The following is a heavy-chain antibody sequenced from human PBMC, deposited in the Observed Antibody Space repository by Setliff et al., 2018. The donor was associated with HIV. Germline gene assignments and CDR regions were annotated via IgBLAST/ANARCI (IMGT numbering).Heavy chain of an antibody. CDR2: ISGSGGST. J-gene: IGHJ4*02. D-gene: IGHD6-19*01. CDR3: ARIQYSSGWYPALDY. V-gene: IGHV3-23*01. Sequence: AGGSLRLSCAASGFYFSIYAMSWVRQAPGKGLKWVSGISGSGGSTYYADSVKGRFTISRDNSKNTLYLQMNSLRAGDTAIYYCARIQYSSGWYPALDYWGQGTLVTVSS. CDR1: GFYFSIYA.